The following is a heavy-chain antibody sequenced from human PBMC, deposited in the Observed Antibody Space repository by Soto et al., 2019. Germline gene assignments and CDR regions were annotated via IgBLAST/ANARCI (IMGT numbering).Heavy chain of an antibody. CDR1: GFTFSSYG. Sequence: PGGSLRLSXAASGFTFSSYGMHWVRQAPGKGLEWVAVISYDGSNKYYADSVKGRFTISRDNSKNTLYLQMNSLRAEDTAVYYCAKDDYYYGMDVWGQGTTVTVSS. CDR2: ISYDGSNK. V-gene: IGHV3-30*18. CDR3: AKDDYYYGMDV. J-gene: IGHJ6*02.